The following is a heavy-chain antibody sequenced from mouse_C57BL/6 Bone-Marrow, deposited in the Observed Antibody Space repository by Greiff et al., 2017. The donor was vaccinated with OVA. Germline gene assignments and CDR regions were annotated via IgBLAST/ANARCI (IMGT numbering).Heavy chain of an antibody. Sequence: DVKLVESGGGLVQPGGSMKLSCAASGFTFSDAWMAWVRQSPEKGLEWVAAIRNKANNHATYYAESVRGRFTISRDDSKISVYLQMNSLRAEDTGIYYCTYYDYGRLDVWGTGTTVTVSS. J-gene: IGHJ1*03. V-gene: IGHV6-6*01. CDR2: IRNKANNHAT. D-gene: IGHD2-4*01. CDR3: TYYDYGRLDV. CDR1: GFTFSDAW.